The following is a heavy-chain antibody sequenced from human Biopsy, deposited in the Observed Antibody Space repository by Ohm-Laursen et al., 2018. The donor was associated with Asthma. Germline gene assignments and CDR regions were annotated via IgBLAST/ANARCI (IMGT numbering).Heavy chain of an antibody. CDR3: ARTYYDFLTGQVNDAFAL. CDR2: INAGNGNT. J-gene: IGHJ3*01. CDR1: GYTFIHYA. D-gene: IGHD3-9*01. Sequence: SVKVSCKASGYTFIHYAIHWVRQAPGQRLEWTGWINAGNGNTKYSQKFQGRVTITRDTSASTAYMDLRSLRSEDTAMYYCARTYYDFLTGQVNDAFALWGQGTMVTVSS. V-gene: IGHV1-3*01.